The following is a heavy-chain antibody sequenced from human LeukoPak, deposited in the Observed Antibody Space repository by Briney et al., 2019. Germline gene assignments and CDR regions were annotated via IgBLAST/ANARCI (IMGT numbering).Heavy chain of an antibody. CDR3: AKTTTYYYDSSGYYWGDFDY. CDR2: IRYDGSNK. V-gene: IGHV3-30*02. CDR1: GFTFSSYG. Sequence: GGSLRLSCAASGFTFSSYGMHWVRQAPGKGLEWVAFIRYDGSNKYYADSVKGRFTISRDNSKNTLYLQMNSLRAEDTAVYYCAKTTTYYYDSSGYYWGDFDYWGQGTLVTVSS. D-gene: IGHD3-22*01. J-gene: IGHJ4*02.